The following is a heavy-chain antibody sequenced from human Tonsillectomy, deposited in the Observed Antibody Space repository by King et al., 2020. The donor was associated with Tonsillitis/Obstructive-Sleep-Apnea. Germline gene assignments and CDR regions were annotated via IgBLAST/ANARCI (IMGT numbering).Heavy chain of an antibody. CDR1: GFLVSSDY. CDR2: IYAGGST. CDR3: ARGVVIGIFDS. V-gene: IGHV3-66*01. J-gene: IGHJ5*01. Sequence: VQLVESGGGLVQPGGSLRLSCAASGFLVSSDYMSWVRQAPGKGLEWVSVIYAGGSTYYADSVKGRFTISRDTSQNTVHLHMTGLRVDDMAVYFCARGVVIGIFDSWGQGALVTVSS. D-gene: IGHD2-21*01.